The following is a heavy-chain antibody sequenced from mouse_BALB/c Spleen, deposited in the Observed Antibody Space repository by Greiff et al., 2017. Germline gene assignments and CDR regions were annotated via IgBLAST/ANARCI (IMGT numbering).Heavy chain of an antibody. CDR3: ARSTKNWYFDV. J-gene: IGHJ1*01. CDR1: GFTFSSFG. Sequence: DVHLVESGGGLVQPGGSRKLSCAASGFTFSSFGMHWVRQAPEKGLEWVAYISSGSSTIYYADTVKGRFTISRDNPKNTLFLQMTSLRSEDTAMYYCARSTKNWYFDVWGAGTTVTVSS. V-gene: IGHV5-17*02. D-gene: IGHD2-1*01. CDR2: ISSGSSTI.